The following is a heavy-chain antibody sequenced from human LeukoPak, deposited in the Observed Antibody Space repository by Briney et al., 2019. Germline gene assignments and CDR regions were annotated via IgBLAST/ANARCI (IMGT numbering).Heavy chain of an antibody. CDR3: ARWDYDRTGAFDI. V-gene: IGHV4-31*03. Sequence: PSQTLSLTCTVSGGSISSGGYYWSWIRQHPGKGLEWIGYIYYSGSTYYNPSLKSRVTISVDMSKNQFSLKLSSVTAADTAVYYCARWDYDRTGAFDIWGQGTMVTVSS. J-gene: IGHJ3*02. D-gene: IGHD4-17*01. CDR2: IYYSGST. CDR1: GGSISSGGYY.